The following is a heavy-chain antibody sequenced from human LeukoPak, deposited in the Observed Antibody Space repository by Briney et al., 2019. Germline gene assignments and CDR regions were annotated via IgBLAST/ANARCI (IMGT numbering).Heavy chain of an antibody. CDR1: GFSFSSDE. D-gene: IGHD1-14*01. V-gene: IGHV3-48*03. J-gene: IGHJ4*02. Sequence: PGGSLRLSCAASGFSFSSDEMNWVRQAPGKGLEWVSYISSSGSTIYYADSVKGRFTISSDNAKNSLYLQMNSLRAEDTAIYYCARGNRLGFWGQGTLVTVSS. CDR2: ISSSGSTI. CDR3: ARGNRLGF.